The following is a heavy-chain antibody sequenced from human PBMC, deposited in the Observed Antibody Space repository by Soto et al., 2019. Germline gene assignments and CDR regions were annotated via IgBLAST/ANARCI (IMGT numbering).Heavy chain of an antibody. CDR1: GFTFSSYA. CDR2: ISGSGGST. CDR3: AKVGEWLGYYYYYYMDV. V-gene: IGHV3-23*01. D-gene: IGHD6-19*01. Sequence: GGSLRLSCAASGFTFSSYAMSWVRQAPGKGLEWVSAISGSGGSTYYADSVKGRFTISGGNSKNRLYLQMKSLRAEDTAVYYCAKVGEWLGYYYYYYMDVWGKGTTVTVSS. J-gene: IGHJ6*03.